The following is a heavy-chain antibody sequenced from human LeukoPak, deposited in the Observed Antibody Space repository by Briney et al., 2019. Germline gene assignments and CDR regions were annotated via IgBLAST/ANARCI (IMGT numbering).Heavy chain of an antibody. D-gene: IGHD6-19*01. V-gene: IGHV1-69*01. CDR2: IIPIFGTA. CDR1: GDTFSSYD. Sequence: GSSENVSCKASGDTFSSYDIRWVRQAPRQGLEWMGGIIPIFGTANYAQKLQGRVTITADESTSTAYMELSSLRSQETAVYCCAGGSSGWCYVDYWGQGTLVTVSS. J-gene: IGHJ4*02. CDR3: AGGSSGWCYVDY.